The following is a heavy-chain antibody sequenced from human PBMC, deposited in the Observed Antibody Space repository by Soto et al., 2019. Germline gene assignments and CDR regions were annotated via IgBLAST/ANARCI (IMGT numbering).Heavy chain of an antibody. CDR3: ARGITVADY. CDR1: GFTFSSYA. D-gene: IGHD3-10*01. J-gene: IGHJ4*02. V-gene: IGHV3-30-3*01. Sequence: GGSLRLSCAASGFTFSSYAMHWVRQAPGKGLEWVAVISYDGSNKYYADSVKGRFTISRDNSKNTLYLQMNSLRAEDTAVYYCARGITVADYWGQGTLVTVSS. CDR2: ISYDGSNK.